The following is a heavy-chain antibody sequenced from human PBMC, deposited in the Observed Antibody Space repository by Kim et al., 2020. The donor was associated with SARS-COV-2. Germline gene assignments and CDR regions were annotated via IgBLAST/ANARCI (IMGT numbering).Heavy chain of an antibody. CDR2: IYYSGST. CDR1: GGSISSGGYY. J-gene: IGHJ5*02. D-gene: IGHD2-15*01. Sequence: SETLSLTCTVSGGSISSGGYYWSWIRQHPGKGLEWIGYIYYSGSTYYNPSLKSRVTISVDTSKNQFSLKLGSVTAADTAVYYCARDKGVAAITGWFDPWGQGTLVTVSS. V-gene: IGHV4-31*03. CDR3: ARDKGVAAITGWFDP.